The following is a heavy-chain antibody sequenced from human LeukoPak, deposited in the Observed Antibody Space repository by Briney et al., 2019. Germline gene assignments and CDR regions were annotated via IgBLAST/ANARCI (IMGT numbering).Heavy chain of an antibody. CDR2: ISYDGSNK. CDR1: GFSFSSYA. Sequence: GGSLRLSCAASGFSFSSYAMHWVRQAPGKGLEWVAVISYDGSNKYYADSVKGRFTISRDNSKNTLYLQMNSLRAEDTAVYYCARDKGSSWSYYFDYWGQGTLVTVSS. V-gene: IGHV3-30-3*01. D-gene: IGHD6-13*01. J-gene: IGHJ4*02. CDR3: ARDKGSSWSYYFDY.